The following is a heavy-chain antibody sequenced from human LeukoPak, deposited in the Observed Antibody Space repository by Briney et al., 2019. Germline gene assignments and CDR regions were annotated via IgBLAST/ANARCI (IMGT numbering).Heavy chain of an antibody. Sequence: GRSLRLSCAASGFTFSSYAMHWVRQAPGKGLEWVAVISYDGSNKYYADSVKGRFTISRDNSKNTLYLQMNSLRAEDTALYYCAKDIKVGATPEAFDIWGQGTMVTVSS. V-gene: IGHV3-30-3*01. D-gene: IGHD1-26*01. CDR2: ISYDGSNK. CDR1: GFTFSSYA. J-gene: IGHJ3*02. CDR3: AKDIKVGATPEAFDI.